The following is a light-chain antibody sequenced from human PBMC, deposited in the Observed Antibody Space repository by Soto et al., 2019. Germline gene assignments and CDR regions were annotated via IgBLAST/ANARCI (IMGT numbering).Light chain of an antibody. CDR3: QQYGSSVT. CDR1: QSVSSN. Sequence: EITMTQSPATLSLSNGERATLSCRASQSVSSNLAWYQQKPGQAPRLLIYGASTRATGIPDRFSGSGSGTDFSLTISRLEPEDFAVYYCQQYGSSVTFGQGTRLEI. V-gene: IGKV3-20*01. J-gene: IGKJ5*01. CDR2: GAS.